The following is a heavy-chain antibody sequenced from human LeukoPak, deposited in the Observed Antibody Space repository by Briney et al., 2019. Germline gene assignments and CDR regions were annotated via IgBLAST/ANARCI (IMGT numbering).Heavy chain of an antibody. Sequence: SETLSLTCTVSGGSISSYYWSWIRQPAGEGLEWIGRIYTSGSTNYNPSLKSRVTMSVDTSKNQFSLKLSSVTAADTAVYYCARARRDLRYFDLYYFDYWGQGTLVTVSS. J-gene: IGHJ4*02. V-gene: IGHV4-4*07. CDR2: IYTSGST. CDR3: ARARRDLRYFDLYYFDY. CDR1: GGSISSYY. D-gene: IGHD3-9*01.